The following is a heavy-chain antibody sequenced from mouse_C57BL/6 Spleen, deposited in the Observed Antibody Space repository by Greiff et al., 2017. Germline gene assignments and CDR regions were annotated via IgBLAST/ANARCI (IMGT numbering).Heavy chain of an antibody. CDR1: GYSITSGYY. Sequence: DVHLVESGPGLVKPSQSLSLTCSVTGYSITSGYYWNWIRQFPGNKLEWMGYISYDGSNNYNPSLKNRISITRSTSKNQFFLKLNSVTTEDTATYYCARLTGTWYFDYWGQGTTLTVSS. V-gene: IGHV3-6*01. CDR2: ISYDGSN. CDR3: ARLTGTWYFDY. D-gene: IGHD4-1*01. J-gene: IGHJ2*01.